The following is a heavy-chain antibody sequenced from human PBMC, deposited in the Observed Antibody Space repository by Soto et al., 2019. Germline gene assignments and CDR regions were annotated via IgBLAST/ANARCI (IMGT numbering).Heavy chain of an antibody. CDR1: GYSFTSYW. V-gene: IGHV5-51*01. Sequence: GESLKISCKGSGYSFTSYWIGWVRQMPGKGLEWMGIIYPGDSGTRYSPSFQGQVTISADKSISTAYLQWSSLKASDTAMYYCARLTIFGVATDAFVIWGQGTMVTVSS. CDR2: IYPGDSGT. J-gene: IGHJ3*02. D-gene: IGHD3-3*01. CDR3: ARLTIFGVATDAFVI.